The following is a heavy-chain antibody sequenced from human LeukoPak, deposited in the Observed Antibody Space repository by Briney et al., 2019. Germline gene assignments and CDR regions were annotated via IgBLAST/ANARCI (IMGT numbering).Heavy chain of an antibody. CDR2: IYYSGST. V-gene: IGHV4-59*01. CDR3: ARAVAVPINWFDP. Sequence: PSETLSLTCTVSGGSISSYYWSWIRQPPGKGLEWIGYIYYSGSTNYNPSLKSRVTISVDTSKNQFSLKLSSVTAAGTAVYYCARAVAVPINWFDPWGQGTLVTVSS. D-gene: IGHD6-19*01. CDR1: GGSISSYY. J-gene: IGHJ5*02.